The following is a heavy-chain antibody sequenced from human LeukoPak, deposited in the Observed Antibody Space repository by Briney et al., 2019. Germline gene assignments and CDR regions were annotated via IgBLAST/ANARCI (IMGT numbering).Heavy chain of an antibody. D-gene: IGHD6-25*01. CDR3: RRGGAAPAVDY. V-gene: IGHV3-64*01. CDR2: ISSNGGST. CDR1: GFTFSSYA. Sequence: GGSLRLSCAASGFTFSSYAMHWVRQAPGKGLEYVSAISSNGGSTYYANSVKGRFTISRDNSKNTLYLQMGSLRAEDMAVYFCRRGGAAPAVDYWGQGTLVTVSS. J-gene: IGHJ4*02.